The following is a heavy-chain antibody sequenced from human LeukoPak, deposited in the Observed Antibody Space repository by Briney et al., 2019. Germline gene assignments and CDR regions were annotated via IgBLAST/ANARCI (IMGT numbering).Heavy chain of an antibody. D-gene: IGHD3-22*01. V-gene: IGHV3-23*01. CDR2: ISGSGGST. J-gene: IGHJ3*02. CDR3: AISYMIADAFDI. Sequence: PGGSLRLSCAASGFTFSSYGMSWVRQAPGKGLEWVSAISGSGGSTYYADSVKGRFTISRDNSKNTLYLQMNSLRAEDTAVYYCAISYMIADAFDIWGQGTMVTVSS. CDR1: GFTFSSYG.